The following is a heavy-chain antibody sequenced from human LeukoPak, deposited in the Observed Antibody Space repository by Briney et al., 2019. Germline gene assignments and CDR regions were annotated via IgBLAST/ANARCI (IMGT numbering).Heavy chain of an antibody. CDR3: ARSTYYYGSGSYYNGYYYYYMDV. CDR2: IIPIFGTA. V-gene: IGHV1-69*13. D-gene: IGHD3-10*01. J-gene: IGHJ6*03. Sequence: ASVKVSCKASGGTFSSYAISWVRQAPGQGLEWMGGIIPIFGTANYAQKFQGRVTITADESTSTAYMELSSLRSEDTAVYYCARSTYYYGSGSYYNGYYYYYMDVWGKGTTVTISS. CDR1: GGTFSSYA.